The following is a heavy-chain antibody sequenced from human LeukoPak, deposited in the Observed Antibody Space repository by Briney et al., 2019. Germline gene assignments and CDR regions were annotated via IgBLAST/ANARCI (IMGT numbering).Heavy chain of an antibody. CDR2: INNSSSYI. CDR1: GFTFSTYS. CDR3: AELGITMIGGV. Sequence: GGSLRLSCAASGFTFSTYSMHWVRQAPGKGLEWVSSINNSSSYIYYADSVKGRFTTSRDNAKNSLYLQMNSLRAEDTAVYYCAELGITMIGGVWGKGTTVTISS. D-gene: IGHD3-10*02. V-gene: IGHV3-21*01. J-gene: IGHJ6*04.